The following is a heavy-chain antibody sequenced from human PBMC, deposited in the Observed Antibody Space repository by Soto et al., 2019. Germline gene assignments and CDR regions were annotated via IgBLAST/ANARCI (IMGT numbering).Heavy chain of an antibody. CDR1: GFTSASCA. CDR3: ASVLSWGSTNYDFWTGPGDNWFDP. D-gene: IGHD3-3*01. V-gene: IGHV1-58*01. Sequence: GASVKASCRASGFTSASCAVQWGRQSRGQRREWIGFIVVGSGNTNYAQKFQERVTITRDMSTSTAYMELSSLRSEDTAVYYCASVLSWGSTNYDFWTGPGDNWFDPWGQGTLVTVSS. J-gene: IGHJ5*02. CDR2: IVVGSGNT.